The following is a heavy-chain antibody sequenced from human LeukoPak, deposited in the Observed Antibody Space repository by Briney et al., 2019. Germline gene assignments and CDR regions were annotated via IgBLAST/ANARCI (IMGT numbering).Heavy chain of an antibody. CDR2: ISGNGRFI. CDR3: ARSVEGAFDF. J-gene: IGHJ4*02. Sequence: GGSLRLSCAASGFTFSDYYINWIRQAPGKGLEWLSYISGNGRFIEYADSVRGRFTISRDNAMNSLHLQMNSLRDEDTAMYYCARSVEGAFDFWGQGTLVTVSS. V-gene: IGHV3-11*04. D-gene: IGHD6-19*01. CDR1: GFTFSDYY.